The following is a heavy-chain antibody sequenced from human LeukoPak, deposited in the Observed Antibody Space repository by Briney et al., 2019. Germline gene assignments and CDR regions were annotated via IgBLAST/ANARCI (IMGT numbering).Heavy chain of an antibody. CDR1: GFTFSDYY. J-gene: IGHJ6*03. CDR3: ARPVDYYNYYYMDV. V-gene: IGHV4-39*01. Sequence: GSLRLSCAASGFTFSDYYMSWIRQAPGKGLEWIGSIYYSGSTYYNPSLKSRVTISVDTSKNQFSLKLSSVTAADTAVYYCARPVDYYNYYYMDVWGKGTTVTVSS. CDR2: IYYSGST.